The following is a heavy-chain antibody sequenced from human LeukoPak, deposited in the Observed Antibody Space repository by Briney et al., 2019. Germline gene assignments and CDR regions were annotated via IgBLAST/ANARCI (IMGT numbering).Heavy chain of an antibody. CDR1: GGSISSYY. D-gene: IGHD2-15*01. Sequence: SETLSLTCTVSGGSISSYYWSWIRQPPGKGLEWIGYIYYSGSTNYNPSLKSRVTISVDTSKNQFSLKLSSVTAADTAVYYCARDPVESGWFDPWGQGTLVTVS. V-gene: IGHV4-59*01. J-gene: IGHJ5*02. CDR3: ARDPVESGWFDP. CDR2: IYYSGST.